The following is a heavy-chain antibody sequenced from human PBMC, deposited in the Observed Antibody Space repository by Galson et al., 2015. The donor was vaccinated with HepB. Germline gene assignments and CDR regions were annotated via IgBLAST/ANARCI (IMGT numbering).Heavy chain of an antibody. V-gene: IGHV3-21*01. CDR2: ISSSSSYI. Sequence: SLRLSCAASGFTFSSYSMSWVRQAPGKRLEWVSSISSSSSYIYYADSVKGRFTISRDNAKNSLYLQMNSLRAEDTAVYYCARDSYYDSSGYYYAGWHYWGQGTLVTVSS. CDR1: GFTFSSYS. J-gene: IGHJ4*02. CDR3: ARDSYYDSSGYYYAGWHY. D-gene: IGHD3-22*01.